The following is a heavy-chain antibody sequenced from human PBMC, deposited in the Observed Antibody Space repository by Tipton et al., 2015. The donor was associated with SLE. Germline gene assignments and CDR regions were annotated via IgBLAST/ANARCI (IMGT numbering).Heavy chain of an antibody. CDR2: IYYSGST. J-gene: IGHJ3*02. V-gene: IGHV4-59*08. CDR3: ARAPRLGAFDI. D-gene: IGHD6-19*01. Sequence: LRLSCTASGGSISSYYWSWIREPPGKGLAWIGYIYYSGSTNYNPSLKSRVTISVDTSRNQFSLKLSSVTAADTAVYYCARAPRLGAFDIWGQGTMVTVSS. CDR1: GGSISSYY.